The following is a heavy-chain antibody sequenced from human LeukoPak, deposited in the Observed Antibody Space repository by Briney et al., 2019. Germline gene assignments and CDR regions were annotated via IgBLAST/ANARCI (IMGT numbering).Heavy chain of an antibody. Sequence: SETLSLTCTVSGGSISSYYWSWIRQPPGKGLEWIGSIYYSGSTYYNPSLKSRVTISVDTSKNQFSLKLSSVTAADTAVYYCARLSGYYDSSGPIDYWGQGTLVTVSS. J-gene: IGHJ4*02. CDR1: GGSISSYY. CDR3: ARLSGYYDSSGPIDY. CDR2: IYYSGST. D-gene: IGHD3-22*01. V-gene: IGHV4-39*01.